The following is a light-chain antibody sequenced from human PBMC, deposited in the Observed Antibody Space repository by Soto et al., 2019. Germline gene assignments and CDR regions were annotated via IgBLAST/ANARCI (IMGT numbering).Light chain of an antibody. CDR1: QSISTF. CDR2: AAS. Sequence: DIPMTQSPSSLSASVRDRVTITCRASQSISTFLTWYQQKPGKAPNLLIYAASTLQSGVPSRFSGSGSGTDFTLTINSLQPEDFATYYCQQSYSVPWTFGQGTKVEIK. CDR3: QQSYSVPWT. V-gene: IGKV1-39*01. J-gene: IGKJ1*01.